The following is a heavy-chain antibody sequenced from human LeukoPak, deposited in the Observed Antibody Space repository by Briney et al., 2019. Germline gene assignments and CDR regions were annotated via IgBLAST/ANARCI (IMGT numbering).Heavy chain of an antibody. J-gene: IGHJ4*02. D-gene: IGHD4-17*01. CDR2: ISSSSSTI. Sequence: GGSLRLSCAASGFTFSSYSMNWVSQAPGKGLEWVSYISSSSSTIYYADSVKGRFTISRDNAKNSLYLQMNSLRAEDTAVYYCARDLPVDYWGQGTLVTVSS. V-gene: IGHV3-48*01. CDR3: ARDLPVDY. CDR1: GFTFSSYS.